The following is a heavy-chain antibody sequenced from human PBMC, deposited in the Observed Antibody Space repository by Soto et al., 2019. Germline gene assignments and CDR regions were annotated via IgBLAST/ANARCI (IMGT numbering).Heavy chain of an antibody. D-gene: IGHD3-16*01. Sequence: SETLSLTCTVSGGSISSRDSYWGWIRQPPGEGLEWIGSFHYSGSTYYNPSLKSRVTISVDTSKNQLSLRVTSVTAADTAVYYCARGFGRSHFDYWGQGTLVTVSS. CDR3: ARGFGRSHFDY. J-gene: IGHJ4*02. CDR2: FHYSGST. CDR1: GGSISSRDSY. V-gene: IGHV4-39*01.